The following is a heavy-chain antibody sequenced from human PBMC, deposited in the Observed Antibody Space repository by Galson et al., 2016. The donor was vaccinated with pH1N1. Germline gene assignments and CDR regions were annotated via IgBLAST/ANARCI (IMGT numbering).Heavy chain of an antibody. D-gene: IGHD5-18*01. CDR2: MSAYNGNT. CDR3: ARDVRISLWLPDF. CDR1: GYTFTNYG. J-gene: IGHJ4*02. Sequence: SVKVSCKASGYTFTNYGITWVRQAPEQGLEWMAWMSAYNGNTNYAQKFQGRVTMATDTSTNTAYMELRNLTSDDTAVYYCARDVRISLWLPDFWGQGTLVTVSS. V-gene: IGHV1-18*01.